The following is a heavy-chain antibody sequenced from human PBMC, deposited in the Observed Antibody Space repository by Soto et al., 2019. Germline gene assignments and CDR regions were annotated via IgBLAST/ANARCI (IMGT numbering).Heavy chain of an antibody. Sequence: PGCSLRICCAACRYTVSSYVMSWLRQDPGKGLEWVSGIIGSGGNTYDADSVKGRVTISRDNSKNTLYLQMNSLRVEDTAVYFCAKVNGEHYKYHYMDVWVKGTTVTVSS. J-gene: IGHJ6*03. D-gene: IGHD2-2*01. CDR1: RYTVSSYV. V-gene: IGHV3-23*01. CDR2: IIGSGGNT. CDR3: AKVNGEHYKYHYMDV.